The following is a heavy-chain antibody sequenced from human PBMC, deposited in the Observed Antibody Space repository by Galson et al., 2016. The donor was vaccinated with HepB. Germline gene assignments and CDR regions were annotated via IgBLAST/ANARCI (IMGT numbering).Heavy chain of an antibody. Sequence: LRLSCAASGFIFNTYDMHWVRQAPGKGLEWVAVISHDGSYKYYAGSVKGRFTISRDNSKNTLSLQLNSPRAEDTAMYYCAVVPADPSYPRDAYYFDYWGQGSLVTVSS. CDR1: GFIFNTYD. J-gene: IGHJ4*02. CDR3: AVVPADPSYPRDAYYFDY. V-gene: IGHV3-30*03. D-gene: IGHD2-2*01. CDR2: ISHDGSYK.